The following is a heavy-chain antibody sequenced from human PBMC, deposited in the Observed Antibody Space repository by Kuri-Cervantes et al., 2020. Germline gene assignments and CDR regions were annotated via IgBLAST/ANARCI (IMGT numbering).Heavy chain of an antibody. J-gene: IGHJ6*02. Sequence: ESLKISCAVYGGSFSGYYWSWIRQPPGKGLEWIGEINHSGSTNYNPSLKSRVTISVDTSKNQFSLRLSSVTAADTAVYYCARVRGGCSSTSCYWIFGMDVWGQGTTVTVSS. CDR3: ARVRGGCSSTSCYWIFGMDV. CDR1: GGSFSGYY. CDR2: INHSGST. V-gene: IGHV4-34*01. D-gene: IGHD2-2*01.